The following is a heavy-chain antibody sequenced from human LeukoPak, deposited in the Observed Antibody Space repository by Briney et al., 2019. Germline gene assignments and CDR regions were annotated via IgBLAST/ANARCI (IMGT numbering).Heavy chain of an antibody. J-gene: IGHJ4*02. Sequence: PSGTLSLTCAVSGGSISSSNWWSWVRQPPGKGLEWIGYIHYSGSTNYNPSLKSRVTISVDTSKNQFSLNLSSVTAADTAVYYCARRYCSGGSCYSALEYWGQGTLVTVSS. CDR3: ARRYCSGGSCYSALEY. D-gene: IGHD2-15*01. CDR1: GGSISSSNW. V-gene: IGHV4-4*02. CDR2: IHYSGST.